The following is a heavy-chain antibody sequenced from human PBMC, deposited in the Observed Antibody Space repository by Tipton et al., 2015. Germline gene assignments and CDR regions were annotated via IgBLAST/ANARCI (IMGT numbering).Heavy chain of an antibody. CDR1: GYSFTSYW. Sequence: QLVQSGAEVKKPGESLKISCKGSGYSFTSYWIGWVRQMPGKGLEWMGIIYPGDSHTRYNPSFQGQVTISADKSISTAYLRWGSLKASDTAMYYCARHVSLYYDTHGSGALDIWAQGTMVTVSS. V-gene: IGHV5-51*01. CDR3: ARHVSLYYDTHGSGALDI. J-gene: IGHJ3*02. CDR2: IYPGDSHT. D-gene: IGHD3-22*01.